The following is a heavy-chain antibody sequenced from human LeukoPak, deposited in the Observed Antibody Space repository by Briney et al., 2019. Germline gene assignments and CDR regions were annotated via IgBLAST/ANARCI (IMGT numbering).Heavy chain of an antibody. Sequence: ASVKVSCKASGYTFTSYDINWVRQATGQGLEWMGWMNPNSGNTGCAQKFQGRVTMTRNTSISTAYMELSSLRSEDTAVYYCARSLLVLDAFDIWGQGTMVTVSS. V-gene: IGHV1-8*01. CDR2: MNPNSGNT. CDR1: GYTFTSYD. D-gene: IGHD3-10*01. CDR3: ARSLLVLDAFDI. J-gene: IGHJ3*02.